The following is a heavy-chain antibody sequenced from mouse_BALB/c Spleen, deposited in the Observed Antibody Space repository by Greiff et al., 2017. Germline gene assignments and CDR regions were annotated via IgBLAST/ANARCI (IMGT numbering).Heavy chain of an antibody. CDR1: GFTFTDYY. CDR2: IRNKANGYTT. J-gene: IGHJ4*01. CDR3: ARDNYDYEYAMDY. Sequence: EVKLVESGGGLVQPGGSLRLSCATSGFTFTDYYMSWVRQPPGKALEWLGFIRNKANGYTTEYSASVKGRFTISRDNSQSILYLQMNTLRAEDSATYYCARDNYDYEYAMDYWGQGTSVTVSS. D-gene: IGHD2-4*01. V-gene: IGHV7-3*02.